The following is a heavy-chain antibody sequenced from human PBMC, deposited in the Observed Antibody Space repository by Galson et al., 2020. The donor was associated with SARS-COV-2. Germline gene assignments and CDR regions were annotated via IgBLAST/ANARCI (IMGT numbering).Heavy chain of an antibody. Sequence: SETLSLTCTVSGGSISSSTFYWGWIRQPPGKGLEWIGSIYYSGSTYYNPSLTSRVTISVDASKNQFSLKLFSVTAADTAVYYCWGVGAHPAGHDAFDIWGQGTVVTVSS. J-gene: IGHJ3*02. CDR1: GGSISSSTFY. V-gene: IGHV4-39*01. CDR2: IYYSGST. D-gene: IGHD1-26*01. CDR3: WGVGAHPAGHDAFDI.